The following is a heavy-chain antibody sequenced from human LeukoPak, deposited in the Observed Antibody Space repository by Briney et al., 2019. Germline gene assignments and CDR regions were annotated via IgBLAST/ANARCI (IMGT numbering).Heavy chain of an antibody. CDR2: ISGSGGST. J-gene: IGHJ4*02. Sequence: GGSLRLSCAASGFTFSSYAMSWVRQAPGKGLEWVSAISGSGGSTYYADSVKGRFTISKDNSRNTLYLQMNSLRAEDTAVYYCAKTFIAVDNPIDYWGQGTLVTVSS. V-gene: IGHV3-23*01. CDR1: GFTFSSYA. CDR3: AKTFIAVDNPIDY. D-gene: IGHD6-19*01.